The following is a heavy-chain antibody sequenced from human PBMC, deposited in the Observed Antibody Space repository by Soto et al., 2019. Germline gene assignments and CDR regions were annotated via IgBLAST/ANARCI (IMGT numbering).Heavy chain of an antibody. D-gene: IGHD2-8*01. CDR3: ARAPPRSDYSTNGVRQALNWYFDL. CDR1: GFTFSSYS. Sequence: EVQLVESGGGLVKPGGSLRLSCAASGFTFSSYSMNWVRQAPGKGLEWVSSISSSSSYIYYADSVKGRFTISRDNAKNALYLQMNSLRAEDTAVYYCARAPPRSDYSTNGVRQALNWYFDLWGRGTLVTVSS. CDR2: ISSSSSYI. V-gene: IGHV3-21*01. J-gene: IGHJ2*01.